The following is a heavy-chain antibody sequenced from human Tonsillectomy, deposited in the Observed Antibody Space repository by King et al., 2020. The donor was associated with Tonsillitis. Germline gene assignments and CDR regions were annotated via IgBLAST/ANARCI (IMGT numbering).Heavy chain of an antibody. CDR1: GFTFSNYW. J-gene: IGHJ4*02. CDR2: IDQDGSEK. V-gene: IGHV3-7*01. CDR3: TTFWSGYFDY. D-gene: IGHD3-3*01. Sequence: VQLVESGGGLVQPGGSLRLSCAASGFTFSNYWMSWVRQAPGKGLEWVANIDQDGSEKFYVDSVKGRSTISRDNAKNSLYLQMNSLRAEDTAVYFCTTFWSGYFDYWGQGTLVTVSS.